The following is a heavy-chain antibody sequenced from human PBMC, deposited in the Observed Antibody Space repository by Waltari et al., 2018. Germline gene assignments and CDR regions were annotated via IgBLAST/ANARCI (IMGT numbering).Heavy chain of an antibody. CDR1: GYTFTAYY. V-gene: IGHV1-2*07. Sequence: QVQLVQSGAEVGKPGASVTVSCTASGYTFTAYYVHWVRQAPGQGLEWMGWIDPKSGDTNYAYKFEGRVTMPRDTSKRADYMELSGLKSDDTAVYYCAREEDNHDASTELDYWGQGTLVTVSS. D-gene: IGHD3-16*01. CDR2: IDPKSGDT. CDR3: AREEDNHDASTELDY. J-gene: IGHJ4*02.